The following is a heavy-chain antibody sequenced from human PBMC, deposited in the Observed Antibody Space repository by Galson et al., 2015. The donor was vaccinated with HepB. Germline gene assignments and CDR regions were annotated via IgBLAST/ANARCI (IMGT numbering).Heavy chain of an antibody. CDR1: GFTFSSYG. CDR2: IRYDGSNK. D-gene: IGHD6-13*01. J-gene: IGHJ3*02. V-gene: IGHV3-30*02. Sequence: SLRLSCAASGFTFSSYGMHWVRQAPGKGLEWVAFIRYDGSNKYYADSVKGRFTISRDNSKNTLYLQMNSLRAEDTAVYYCASRLGTYSSSLWAFDIWGQGTMVTVSS. CDR3: ASRLGTYSSSLWAFDI.